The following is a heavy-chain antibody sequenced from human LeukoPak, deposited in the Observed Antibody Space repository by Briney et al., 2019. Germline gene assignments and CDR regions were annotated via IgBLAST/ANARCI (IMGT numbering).Heavy chain of an antibody. CDR3: AEEGDGSVYYATGFNY. V-gene: IGHV3-30*02. D-gene: IGHD3-22*01. J-gene: IGHJ4*01. CDR1: GFTFSNYG. CDR2: IRYDGSNK. Sequence: GGSLRLSCAASGFTFSNYGMHWVRQAPGKGLEWVAFIRYDGSNKYYADSVKGRFTISRDNSKNTLYLQMNSLRAEDTAVYYFAEEGDGSVYYATGFNYWGKEPWSPSPQ.